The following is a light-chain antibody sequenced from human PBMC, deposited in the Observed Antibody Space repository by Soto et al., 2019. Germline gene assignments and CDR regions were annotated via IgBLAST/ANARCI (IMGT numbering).Light chain of an antibody. J-gene: IGLJ3*02. CDR1: SSNIGSNY. CDR2: AND. Sequence: QSVLTQPPSASGTPGQRVIISCSGRSSNIGSNYVYWFQHLPGTAPKLLIYANDQRPPGVPDRFSGSKSGTSASLAISGLRSEDEADYYCAAWDDSLGGSWVFGGGTKVTVL. CDR3: AAWDDSLGGSWV. V-gene: IGLV1-47*02.